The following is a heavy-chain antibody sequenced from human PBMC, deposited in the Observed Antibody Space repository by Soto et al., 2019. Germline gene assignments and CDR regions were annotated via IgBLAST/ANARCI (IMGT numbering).Heavy chain of an antibody. Sequence: QGQLVQSEAEVKKPGASVKVSCKASGYTFTRYGISWVRQAPGQGLEWMGWISDYNGDTNYAQKFQGRVTMTIDTSTSTAYMELRSLTSDDTAVYYCAKNGQPPYYYYAMDVWGQGTTVTVSS. V-gene: IGHV1-18*01. CDR1: GYTFTRYG. CDR2: ISDYNGDT. D-gene: IGHD2-8*01. J-gene: IGHJ6*02. CDR3: AKNGQPPYYYYAMDV.